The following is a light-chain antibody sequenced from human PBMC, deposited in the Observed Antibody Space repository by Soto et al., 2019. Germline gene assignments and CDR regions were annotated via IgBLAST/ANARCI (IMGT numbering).Light chain of an antibody. Sequence: LAPGERATLSCRASENVRTFVDWYQXKPXXXXXLXXXGASNRATDIPARFSGSGSGTDFTLTISNLEPEDFAVYYCQQHSHWPPWTFGQGTKVDI. J-gene: IGKJ1*01. CDR3: QQHSHWPPWT. V-gene: IGKV3-11*01. CDR2: GAS. CDR1: ENVRTF.